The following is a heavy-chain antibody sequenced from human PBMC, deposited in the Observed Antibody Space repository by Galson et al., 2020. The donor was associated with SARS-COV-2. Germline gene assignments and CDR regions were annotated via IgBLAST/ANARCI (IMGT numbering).Heavy chain of an antibody. V-gene: IGHV3-21*01. D-gene: IGHD3-22*01. CDR1: GFTFSSYS. Sequence: GESLKISCAASGFTFSSYSMNWVRQAPGKGLEWVSSISSSSSYIYYADSVKGRFTISRDNAKNSLYLQMNSLRAEDTAVYYCARDLGSGYYSDAFDIWGQGTMVTVSS. CDR2: ISSSSSYI. CDR3: ARDLGSGYYSDAFDI. J-gene: IGHJ3*02.